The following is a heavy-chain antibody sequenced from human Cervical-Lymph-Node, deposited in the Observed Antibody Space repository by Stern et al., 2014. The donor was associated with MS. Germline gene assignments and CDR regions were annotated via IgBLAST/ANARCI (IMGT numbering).Heavy chain of an antibody. V-gene: IGHV1-24*01. CDR3: ASAVTGLNYYFHALDV. J-gene: IGHJ6*02. D-gene: IGHD6-19*01. Sequence: QVQLVQSGAEVKKPGASVKVSCKVSGYTLNDLSLHWVRQAPREGLEWMGGSSPEDGETIFAQGLQGRVTVTEDTSTDTAYMELSSLRSEDTAVYYCASAVTGLNYYFHALDVWGQGTTVTVSS. CDR1: GYTLNDLS. CDR2: SSPEDGET.